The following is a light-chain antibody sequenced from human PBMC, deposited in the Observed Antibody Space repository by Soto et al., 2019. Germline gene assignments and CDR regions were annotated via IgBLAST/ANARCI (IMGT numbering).Light chain of an antibody. CDR1: QSISTS. Sequence: DIQMTQSPSSLSASVGDRVTITCRASQSISTSLNWYQQKPGKAPKLLMYGASSLQSGVPSRFSGSGSGTDFTLTISNLQPEDFATYYCQQSYSTPVTFGGGTKVEIK. CDR3: QQSYSTPVT. CDR2: GAS. J-gene: IGKJ4*01. V-gene: IGKV1-39*01.